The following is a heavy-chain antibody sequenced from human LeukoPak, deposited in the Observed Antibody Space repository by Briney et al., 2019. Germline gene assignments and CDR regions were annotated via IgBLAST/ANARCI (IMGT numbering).Heavy chain of an antibody. D-gene: IGHD6-13*01. CDR3: ARVKAAAGDN. J-gene: IGHJ4*02. CDR1: GGSISSSLYF. CDR2: VYSSGST. V-gene: IGHV4-39*07. Sequence: SETLSLTCSVSGGSISSSLYFWGWIRQPPGKGLEWIGTVYSSGSTHYNPSLKSRVTLSIDTSNNQSFLKLSSVTAADTAVYYCARVKAAAGDNWGQGTLVTVSS.